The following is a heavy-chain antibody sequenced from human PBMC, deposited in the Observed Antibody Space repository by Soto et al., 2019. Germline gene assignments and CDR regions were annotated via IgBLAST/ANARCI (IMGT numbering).Heavy chain of an antibody. V-gene: IGHV4-30-4*01. Sequence: PSETLSLTCTVSGDSISSADYYWSWIRQTPGKGLEWIGRIFYSGTTYYNPSLKSRLTISVDTSKNHFSLRLTSVTAADTAVYYCARDLWVEPELYYYGRDGWGQGTTVTVS. CDR2: IFYSGTT. CDR1: GDSISSADYY. CDR3: ARDLWVEPELYYYGRDG. J-gene: IGHJ6*02. D-gene: IGHD1-1*01.